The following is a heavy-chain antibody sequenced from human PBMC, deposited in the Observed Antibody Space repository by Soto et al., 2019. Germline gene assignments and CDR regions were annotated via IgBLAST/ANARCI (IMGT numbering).Heavy chain of an antibody. V-gene: IGHV3-15*01. CDR3: TTEDPSWLRGLEY. D-gene: IGHD5-12*01. CDR2: SKTSIDSATT. CDR1: GASFTNAW. Sequence: EVQLVESGGGLVQPGESLRLSCEASGASFTNAWMNWVRQAPGKGLEWVGRSKTSIDSATTDYAAPVKGRFTISRDDSKNTLYLQMDSLQHADTDVYYCTTEDPSWLRGLEYWGQGTLVTVSS. J-gene: IGHJ4*02.